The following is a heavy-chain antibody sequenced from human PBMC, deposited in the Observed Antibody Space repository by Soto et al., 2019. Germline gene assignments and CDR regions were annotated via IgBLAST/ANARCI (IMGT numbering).Heavy chain of an antibody. CDR2: ISGSGGST. V-gene: IGHV3-23*01. CDR1: GFTFSSYA. D-gene: IGHD6-6*01. CDR3: ATNLGAAPNYYYYGMDV. Sequence: GGSLRLSCAASGFTFSSYAMSWVRQAPGKGLEWVSAISGSGGSTYYADSVKGRFTISRDNSKNTLYLQMNSLRAEDTAVYYCATNLGAAPNYYYYGMDVWGQGTTVTVSS. J-gene: IGHJ6*02.